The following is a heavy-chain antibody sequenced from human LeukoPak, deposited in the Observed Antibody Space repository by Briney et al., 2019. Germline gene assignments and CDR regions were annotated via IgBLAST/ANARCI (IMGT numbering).Heavy chain of an antibody. CDR3: AREATWGQWYFDH. J-gene: IGHJ4*02. CDR2: IARDGGAK. CDR1: GFSFSDHG. Sequence: GGSLRLSCVASGFSFSDHGMHWVRQAPGKGLEWVSVIARDGGAKFYADSVKGRFTLSRDNSKNMFFLQMNFLTVEDTAIYYCAREATWGQWYFDHWGQGTPVTVSS. V-gene: IGHV3-30*03. D-gene: IGHD6-19*01.